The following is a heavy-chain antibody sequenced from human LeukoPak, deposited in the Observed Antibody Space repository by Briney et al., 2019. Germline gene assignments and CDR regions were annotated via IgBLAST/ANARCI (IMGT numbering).Heavy chain of an antibody. D-gene: IGHD3-16*01. V-gene: IGHV1-18*01. CDR1: GYTFTSYG. CDR2: ISGYNGNT. Sequence: ASVKVSCKASGYTFTSYGINWVRQAPGQGLEWMGWISGYNGNTNYAQKFQGRVTMTRDTSTSTVYMELSSLRSEDTALYYCARAWPKGGFYFDYWGQGTLVTVSS. CDR3: ARAWPKGGFYFDY. J-gene: IGHJ4*02.